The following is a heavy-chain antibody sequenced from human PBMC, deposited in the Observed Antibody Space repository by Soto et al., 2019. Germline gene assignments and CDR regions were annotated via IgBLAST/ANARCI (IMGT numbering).Heavy chain of an antibody. CDR2: ISYDGSNK. CDR3: ARDAPRWYAYDY. J-gene: IGHJ4*02. D-gene: IGHD2-15*01. CDR1: GFTFSSYA. Sequence: QVQLVESGGGVVQPGRSLRLSCAASGFTFSSYAMHWVRQAPGKGLEWVAVISYDGSNKYYADSVKGRFTISRDNSKNTLYLQMNSLRVEDTAVYYSARDAPRWYAYDYWGQGTLVTVSS. V-gene: IGHV3-30-3*01.